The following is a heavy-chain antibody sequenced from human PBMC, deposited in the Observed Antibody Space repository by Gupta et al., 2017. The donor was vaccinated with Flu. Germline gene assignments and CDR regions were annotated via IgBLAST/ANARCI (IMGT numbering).Heavy chain of an antibody. Sequence: MDWVRQAPGKGLEWVGRSRDKANIYTTQYAASVKGRFTISRDDSNNSLFLQMNFLKTEDTAVYYCVRVREWYNWNLRGYYYYMDVWGKGTTVTVSS. CDR2: SRDKANIYTT. D-gene: IGHD1-7*01. V-gene: IGHV3-72*01. J-gene: IGHJ6*03. CDR3: VRVREWYNWNLRGYYYYMDV.